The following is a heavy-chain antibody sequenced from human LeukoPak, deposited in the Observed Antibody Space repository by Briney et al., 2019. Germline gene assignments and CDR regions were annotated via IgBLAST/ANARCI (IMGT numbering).Heavy chain of an antibody. CDR2: INWNGGYI. J-gene: IGHJ4*02. D-gene: IGHD5-24*01. V-gene: IGHV3-20*04. CDR3: AKGRGWLQFFDY. CDR1: GFTFSTYS. Sequence: GGSLRLSCAASGFTFSTYSMNWVRQAPGKGLEWVSNINWNGGYIGYAESVKGRFTISRDNAKNSLYLQMNSLRAEDTAVYYCAKGRGWLQFFDYWGQGTLVTVSS.